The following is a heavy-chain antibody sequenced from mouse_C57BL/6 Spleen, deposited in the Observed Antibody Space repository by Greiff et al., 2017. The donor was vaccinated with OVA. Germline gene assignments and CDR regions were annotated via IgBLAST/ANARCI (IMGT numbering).Heavy chain of an antibody. Sequence: QVQLQQSGAELVKPGASVKMSCKASGYTFTSYWITWVKQRPGQGLEWIGDIYPGSGSTNYNEKFKSKATLTVDTSSSTAYMQLRSLTSEDSAVYYCASETAQAFDYWGQGTTLTVSS. CDR2: IYPGSGST. D-gene: IGHD3-2*02. V-gene: IGHV1-55*01. J-gene: IGHJ2*01. CDR1: GYTFTSYW. CDR3: ASETAQAFDY.